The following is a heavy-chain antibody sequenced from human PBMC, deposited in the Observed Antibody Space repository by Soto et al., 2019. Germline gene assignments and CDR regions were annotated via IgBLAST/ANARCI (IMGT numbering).Heavy chain of an antibody. CDR3: ARALNWNGDYFDY. CDR1: GGSISSSSYY. V-gene: IGHV4-39*01. D-gene: IGHD1-1*01. Sequence: ASETLSLTCTVSGGSISSSSYYWGWIRQPPGKGLEWIGSIFYTGSTYYNPSLKSRVTISVDTSKNQFSLRLNSVTAADTAVYYCARALNWNGDYFDYWGQGTLVTVSS. CDR2: IFYTGST. J-gene: IGHJ4*02.